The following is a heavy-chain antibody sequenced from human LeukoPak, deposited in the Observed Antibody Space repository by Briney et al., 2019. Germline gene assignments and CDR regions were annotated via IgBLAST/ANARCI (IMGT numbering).Heavy chain of an antibody. V-gene: IGHV5-51*01. CDR3: ARHSMSGGSWTSNWFDP. Sequence: GESLKISCKGSGYSFTSYWIGWVRQMPGKGLEWMGIIYPGDSDTRYSPSFQGQVTISADKSINTACLQWSSLKASDTAIYYCARHSMSGGSWTSNWFDPWGQGTLVTVSS. J-gene: IGHJ5*02. CDR2: IYPGDSDT. D-gene: IGHD2-15*01. CDR1: GYSFTSYW.